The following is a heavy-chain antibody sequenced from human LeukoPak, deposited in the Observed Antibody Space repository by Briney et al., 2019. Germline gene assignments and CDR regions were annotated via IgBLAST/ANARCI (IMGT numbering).Heavy chain of an antibody. J-gene: IGHJ6*02. D-gene: IGHD5-12*01. CDR1: GYTFTSYD. Sequence: ASVTVSCKASGYTFTSYDINWVRQATGQGLEWMGWMNPNSGNTGYAQKFQGRVTMTRNTSISTAYMELSSLRSEDTAVYYCARVYSGYLYYYYGMDVWGQGTTVTVSS. V-gene: IGHV1-8*01. CDR3: ARVYSGYLYYYYGMDV. CDR2: MNPNSGNT.